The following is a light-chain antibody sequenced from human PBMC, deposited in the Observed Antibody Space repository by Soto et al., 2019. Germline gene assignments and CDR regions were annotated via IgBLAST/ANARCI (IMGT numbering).Light chain of an antibody. CDR2: GAS. J-gene: IGKJ1*01. CDR1: QSVSSSY. Sequence: EIVLTQSPGTLSLSPGERATLSCRARQSVSSSYLAWYQQKPGQAPRLLIYGASSRATGIPDRFSGSGSGTDFTLTISRLEPEDFAVYSCQQYGSSQWTFGQGTKV. V-gene: IGKV3-20*01. CDR3: QQYGSSQWT.